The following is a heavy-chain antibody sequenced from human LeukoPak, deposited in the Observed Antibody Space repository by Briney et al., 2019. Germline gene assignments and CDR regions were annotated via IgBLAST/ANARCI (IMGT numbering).Heavy chain of an antibody. J-gene: IGHJ4*02. D-gene: IGHD6-13*01. CDR3: ARFETIAVATVDY. V-gene: IGHV3-48*03. Sequence: GGSLRLSCAASGFTFSTYEMNWVRQAPGKGLEWVSYISTSGSTIYYADSVKGRFTISRDNAKNSLYLQMNSLRAEDTAMYYCARFETIAVATVDYWGQGTLVTVSS. CDR2: ISTSGSTI. CDR1: GFTFSTYE.